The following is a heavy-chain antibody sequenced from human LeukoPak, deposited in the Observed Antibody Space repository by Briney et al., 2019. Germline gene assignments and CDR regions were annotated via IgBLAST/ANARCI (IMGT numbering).Heavy chain of an antibody. D-gene: IGHD2-15*01. CDR2: MNPNSGNT. CDR1: GYTFTSYD. Sequence: GASVKVSCKASGYTFTSYDINWVRQATGQGLEWMGWMNPNSGNTGYAQKFQGRVTMTRNTSISTAYMELSSLRSEDTAVYYCARGLRYCSGGSCEYYFDYWGQGTLVTVSS. CDR3: ARGLRYCSGGSCEYYFDY. V-gene: IGHV1-8*02. J-gene: IGHJ4*02.